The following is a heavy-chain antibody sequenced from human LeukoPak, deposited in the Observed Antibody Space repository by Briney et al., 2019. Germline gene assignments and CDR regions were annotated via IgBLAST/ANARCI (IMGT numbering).Heavy chain of an antibody. D-gene: IGHD6-13*01. CDR1: GYTFTGYY. V-gene: IGHV1-2*02. CDR3: AGVDAASLAVHY. Sequence: ASVKVSCKASGYTFTGYYLNWVRQAPGQGLEWMGRINPNSGGTNSGQKFQGRVTMTRDTSISTAYLELSSLTFDDTAVYYCAGVDAASLAVHYWGQGTPVTVSS. CDR2: INPNSGGT. J-gene: IGHJ4*02.